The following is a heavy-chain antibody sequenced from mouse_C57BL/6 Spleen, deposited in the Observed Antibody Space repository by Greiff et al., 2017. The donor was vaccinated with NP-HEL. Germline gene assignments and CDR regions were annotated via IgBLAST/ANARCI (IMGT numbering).Heavy chain of an antibody. J-gene: IGHJ4*01. CDR3: ASSIYYDYDEGYYYAMDY. D-gene: IGHD2-4*01. V-gene: IGHV2-2*01. CDR2: IWSGGST. CDR1: GFSLTSYG. Sequence: VQLVESGPGLVQPSQSLSITCTVSGFSLTSYGVHWVRQSPGKGLEWLGVIWSGGSTDYNAAFISRLSISKDNSKSQVFFKMNSLQADDTAIYYCASSIYYDYDEGYYYAMDYWGQGTSVTVSS.